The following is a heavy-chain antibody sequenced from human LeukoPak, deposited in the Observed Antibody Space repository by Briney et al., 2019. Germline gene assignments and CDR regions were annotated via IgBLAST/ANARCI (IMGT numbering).Heavy chain of an antibody. J-gene: IGHJ4*02. CDR3: ARGGGDGSFLDY. CDR1: GGSISSGGYY. D-gene: IGHD5-24*01. CDR2: IYYSGST. V-gene: IGHV4-31*03. Sequence: SETLSLTCTVSGGSISSGGYYWSWIRQHPGKGLEWIGYIYYSGSTYYNPSPKSRVTISVDTSKNQFSLKLSSVTAADTAVYYCARGGGDGSFLDYWGQGTLVTVSS.